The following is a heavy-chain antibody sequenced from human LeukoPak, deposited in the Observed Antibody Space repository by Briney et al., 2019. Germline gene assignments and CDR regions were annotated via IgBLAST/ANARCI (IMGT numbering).Heavy chain of an antibody. J-gene: IGHJ5*02. CDR1: GGSISSGGYY. D-gene: IGHD3-3*01. CDR2: IYYSGST. CDR3: ARVRTSLTYDFWSGGWFDP. V-gene: IGHV4-31*03. Sequence: SQTLSLTCTVSGGSISSGGYYWSWLRQHPGKGLEWIGYIYYSGSTYYNPSLKSRVTISVDTSKNQFSLKLSSVTAADTAVYYCARVRTSLTYDFWSGGWFDPWGQGTLVTVSS.